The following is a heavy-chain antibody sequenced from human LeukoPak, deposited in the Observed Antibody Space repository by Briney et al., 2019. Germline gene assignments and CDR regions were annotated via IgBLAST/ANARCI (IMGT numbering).Heavy chain of an antibody. D-gene: IGHD2-15*01. V-gene: IGHV4-4*07. CDR1: GASMSNSF. CDR2: IYSSGRT. J-gene: IGHJ4*02. CDR3: ARAPAGCGGTCSFYY. Sequence: PSETLSLTCTVSGASMSNSFWSWIRQPAGKGLEWIGRIYSSGRTNYNPSLKSRVTLSIDTSNNQFSLKLTSVTAADTALYYWARAPAGCGGTCSFYYWGQGTLVTVSS.